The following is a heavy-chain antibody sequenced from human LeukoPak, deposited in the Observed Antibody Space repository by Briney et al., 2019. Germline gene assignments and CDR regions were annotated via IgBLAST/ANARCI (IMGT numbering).Heavy chain of an antibody. V-gene: IGHV1-46*01. CDR3: ARSLGSSEEYYYYGMDV. CDR2: INPSGGST. CDR1: GYTFTSYY. D-gene: IGHD6-19*01. J-gene: IGHJ6*02. Sequence: ASVNVSCKASGYTFTSYYMHWVRQAPGQGLEWMGIINPSGGSTSYAQKFQGRVTMTRDTSTSTVYMELSSLRSEDTAVYYCARSLGSSEEYYYYGMDVWGQGTTVTVSS.